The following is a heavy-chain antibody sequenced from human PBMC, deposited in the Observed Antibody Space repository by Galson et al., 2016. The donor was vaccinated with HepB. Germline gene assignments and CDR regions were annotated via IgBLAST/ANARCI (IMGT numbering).Heavy chain of an antibody. CDR2: LYYGGST. D-gene: IGHD6-19*01. V-gene: IGHV4-39*01. J-gene: IGHJ6*03. CDR1: GGSISGTEYY. Sequence: SETLSLTCNVSGGSISGTEYYWGWTRQPPGRGLEWIGSLYYGGSTNYNPSLETRVTISVDTSKNHLSLSLSSVTAADTAVYYCATGIVVAGKMYYYYMDVWGKGTSVTVSS. CDR3: ATGIVVAGKMYYYYMDV.